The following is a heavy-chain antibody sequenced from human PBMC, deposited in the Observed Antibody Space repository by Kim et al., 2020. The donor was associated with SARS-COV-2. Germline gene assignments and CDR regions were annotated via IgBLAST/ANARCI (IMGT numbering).Heavy chain of an antibody. CDR2: ISSTSSIR. V-gene: IGHV3-48*02. Sequence: VSLRLSCAASGFTFSSHGMNWVRQAPGKGLEWVSYISSTSSIRYNADSVKGRFTISRDNAKNSLYLQMNSLRDEDTAVYFCARSVLLWFGESSIYGSPNDYWGQGTLVTVSS. CDR3: ARSVLLWFGESSIYGSPNDY. J-gene: IGHJ4*02. D-gene: IGHD3-10*01. CDR1: GFTFSSHG.